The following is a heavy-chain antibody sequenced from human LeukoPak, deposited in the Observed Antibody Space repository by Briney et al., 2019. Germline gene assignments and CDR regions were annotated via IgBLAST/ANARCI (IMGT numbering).Heavy chain of an antibody. CDR1: GYSFTTYW. CDR2: IYLGDSDT. CDR3: ARLGSSGSGPFDI. Sequence: GESLKISCKGSGYSFTTYWIGWVRQMPGKGLEWMGIIYLGDSDTTYSPSFQGQVTISADKSISTAYLQWSSLKASDTAMYYCARLGSSGSGPFDIWGQGTMVTVSS. V-gene: IGHV5-51*01. J-gene: IGHJ3*02. D-gene: IGHD3-22*01.